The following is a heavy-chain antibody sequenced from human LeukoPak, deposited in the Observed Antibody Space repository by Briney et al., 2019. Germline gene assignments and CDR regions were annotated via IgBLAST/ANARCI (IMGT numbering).Heavy chain of an antibody. J-gene: IGHJ3*02. V-gene: IGHV4-4*07. D-gene: IGHD2-15*01. CDR1: GGSISSYY. CDR2: IYTSGST. CDR3: ATSGCSGGSCYSFFPTDEDAFDI. Sequence: SETLSLTCTVSGGSISSYYWSWIRQPAGKGLEWIGRIYTSGSTNYNPSLKSRVTMSVDTSKNQFSLKLSSVTAADTAVYYCATSGCSGGSCYSFFPTDEDAFDIWGQGTMATVSS.